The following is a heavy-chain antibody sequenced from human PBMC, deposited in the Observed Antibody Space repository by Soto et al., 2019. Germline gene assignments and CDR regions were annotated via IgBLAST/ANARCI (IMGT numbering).Heavy chain of an antibody. V-gene: IGHV3-30-3*01. CDR2: ISYDGSNK. CDR3: ARGYSSGWYRAGYYYYGMDV. Sequence: QVQLVESGGGVVQPGRSLRLSCAASGFTFSSYAMHWVRQAPGKGLEWVAVISYDGSNKYYADSVKGRFTISRDNSKNPLYLQRNSLRAEDTAVYYCARGYSSGWYRAGYYYYGMDVWGQGTTVTVSS. D-gene: IGHD6-19*01. J-gene: IGHJ6*02. CDR1: GFTFSSYA.